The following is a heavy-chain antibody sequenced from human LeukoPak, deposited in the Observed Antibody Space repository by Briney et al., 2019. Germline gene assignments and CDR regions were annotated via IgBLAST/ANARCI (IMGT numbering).Heavy chain of an antibody. V-gene: IGHV1-2*02. D-gene: IGHD6-19*01. J-gene: IGHJ5*02. CDR2: INPNSGGT. CDR1: GYTFTCYY. CDR3: ARDPEEQWLVHWFGH. Sequence: GASVKVSCKASGYTFTCYYMHWVRQAPGQGLEWMGWINPNSGGTNYAQKFQGRVTMTRDTSISTAYMELSRLRSDDTAVYYCARDPEEQWLVHWFGHWGQGTLVTVSS.